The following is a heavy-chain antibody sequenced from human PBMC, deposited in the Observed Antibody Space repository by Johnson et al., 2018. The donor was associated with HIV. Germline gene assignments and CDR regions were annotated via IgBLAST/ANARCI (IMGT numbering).Heavy chain of an antibody. CDR3: TTGTGYYYGSGSYSHAFDI. J-gene: IGHJ3*02. CDR1: GFTFSSSA. V-gene: IGHV3-30*03. Sequence: QVQLVESGGGVVQPGRSLRLSCAASGFTFSSSAMHWVRQAPGKGLEWVAVISYDGSNKYYADSVQGRFTISRDNSKNTLYLQMNSLRAEDTAVYYCTTGTGYYYGSGSYSHAFDIWGQGTMVTVSS. D-gene: IGHD3-10*01. CDR2: ISYDGSNK.